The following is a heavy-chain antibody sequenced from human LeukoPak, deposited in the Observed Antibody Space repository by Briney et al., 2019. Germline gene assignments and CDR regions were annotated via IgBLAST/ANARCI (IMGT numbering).Heavy chain of an antibody. D-gene: IGHD2-2*02. CDR2: IIPIFGTA. V-gene: IGHV1-69*05. CDR1: GGTFSSYA. Sequence: GASVKVSCKASGGTFSSYAISWVRQAPGQGLEWMGGIIPIFGTANYAQKFQGRVTITTDESTSTAYVELSSLRSEDTAVYYCARHKDIVVVPAAIIGWFDPWGQGTLVTVSS. CDR3: ARHKDIVVVPAAIIGWFDP. J-gene: IGHJ5*02.